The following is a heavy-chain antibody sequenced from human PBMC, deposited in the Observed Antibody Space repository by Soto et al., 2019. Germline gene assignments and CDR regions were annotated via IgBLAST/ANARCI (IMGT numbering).Heavy chain of an antibody. D-gene: IGHD1-1*01. CDR3: ARGSGIVALPGELEDVNYDY. CDR2: INESGST. J-gene: IGHJ4*02. V-gene: IGHV4-34*01. CDR1: GQSFSGHS. Sequence: QVQLQQWGAGLVKPSETLSLSCAVYGQSFSGHSWAWIRQPPGKGLEWIGEINESGSTYYNPSLKNRVTSATDTARNQFSLKLSSVSAADTAAYFCARGSGIVALPGELEDVNYDYWGQGTLVNVSS.